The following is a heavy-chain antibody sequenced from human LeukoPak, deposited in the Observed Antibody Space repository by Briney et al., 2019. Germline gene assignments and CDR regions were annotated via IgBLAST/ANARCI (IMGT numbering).Heavy chain of an antibody. CDR3: ARVTDMATHGYYWGLDV. V-gene: IGHV1-3*01. J-gene: IGHJ6*04. Sequence: GASVSVSCMASGYAFNDRAIHWLRQAPGQSLEWLGWITVDMDDRRYSQRFQDRVTITRDTSASTAYMELRNLRSEDTAVYFCARVTDMATHGYYWGLDVWGKGTAVTGSS. CDR2: ITVDMDDR. CDR1: GYAFNDRA. D-gene: IGHD2-21*02.